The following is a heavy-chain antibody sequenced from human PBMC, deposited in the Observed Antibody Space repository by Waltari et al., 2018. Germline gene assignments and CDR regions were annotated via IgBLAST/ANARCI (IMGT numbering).Heavy chain of an antibody. CDR3: ARGGGGDWEWFDP. V-gene: IGHV4-59*01. CDR1: GGSISGFY. D-gene: IGHD2-21*02. CDR2: IYYTGST. J-gene: IGHJ5*02. Sequence: QVQLQESGPSLLKPSETLSLICTVAGGSISGFYWSWVRQPPGKGLDWICYIYYTGSTNFNPSLKSRVTMSVDTSKNQVSMKLSSVTAADTAFYYCARGGGGDWEWFDPWGQGTLVTVSS.